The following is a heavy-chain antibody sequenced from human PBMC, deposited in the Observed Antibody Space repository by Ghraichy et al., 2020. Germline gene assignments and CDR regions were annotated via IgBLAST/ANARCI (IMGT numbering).Heavy chain of an antibody. D-gene: IGHD5-24*01. J-gene: IGHJ4*02. Sequence: ASVKVSCKASGYTFTSYAMHWVRQAPGQRLEWMGWINAGNGNTKYSQKFQGRVTITRDTSASTAYMELSSLRSEDTAVYYCARLGRLGATIIYWGQGTLVTVSS. V-gene: IGHV1-3*01. CDR1: GYTFTSYA. CDR2: INAGNGNT. CDR3: ARLGRLGATIIY.